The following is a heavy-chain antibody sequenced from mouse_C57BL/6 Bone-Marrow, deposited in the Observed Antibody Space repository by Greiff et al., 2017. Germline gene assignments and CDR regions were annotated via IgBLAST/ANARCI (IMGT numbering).Heavy chain of an antibody. J-gene: IGHJ2*01. V-gene: IGHV6-3*01. CDR3: TGGDSNYDFDY. CDR1: GFTFSNYW. D-gene: IGHD2-5*01. CDR2: IRLKSDNYAT. Sequence: EVKVEESGGGLVQPGGSMKLSCVASGFTFSNYWMNWVRQSPEKGLEWVAQIRLKSDNYATHYAESVKGRFTISRDDSKSSVYLQMNNLRAEDTGIYYCTGGDSNYDFDYWGQGTTLTVSS.